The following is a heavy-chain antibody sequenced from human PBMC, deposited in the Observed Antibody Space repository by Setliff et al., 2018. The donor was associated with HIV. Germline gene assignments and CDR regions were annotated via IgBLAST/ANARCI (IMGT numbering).Heavy chain of an antibody. Sequence: PGGSLRLSCAVSGFTLTSSWIHWVRQAPGKGLVWVSRFRGDDRTTNYADSVKGRFTISRDNSKNTVYLQMNSLRAEDTAIYYCAKDWDYGDYWTDYWGQGTLVTVSS. D-gene: IGHD4-17*01. CDR2: FRGDDRTT. J-gene: IGHJ4*02. V-gene: IGHV3-74*01. CDR1: GFTLTSSW. CDR3: AKDWDYGDYWTDY.